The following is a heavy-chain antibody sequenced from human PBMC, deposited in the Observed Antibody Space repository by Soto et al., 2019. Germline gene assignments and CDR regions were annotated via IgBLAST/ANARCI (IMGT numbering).Heavy chain of an antibody. D-gene: IGHD3-10*01. CDR2: ISSGSSYI. CDR1: GFSFSTYT. CDR3: ARDILSGGAYPDS. Sequence: GGSLRIPCAASGFSFSTYTMNWVRQAPGKGLEWISSISSGSSYIYYAGSVKGRFTISRDNAKNSLFLQMNSLRADDTAVYYCARDILSGGAYPDSWGQGTKVTVSS. J-gene: IGHJ5*01. V-gene: IGHV3-21*01.